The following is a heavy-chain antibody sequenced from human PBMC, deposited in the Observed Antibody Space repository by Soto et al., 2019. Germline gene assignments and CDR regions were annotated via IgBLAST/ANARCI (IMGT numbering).Heavy chain of an antibody. D-gene: IGHD3-10*01. CDR1: GFSLSTSGVG. CDR3: AHRRSITMVRGVSFDY. V-gene: IGHV2-5*02. CDR2: IYWDDDK. Sequence: QITLKESGPTLVKPTQTLTLTCTFSGFSLSTSGVGVGWIRQPPGKALEWLALIYWDDDKRYSPSLKSRLTITKDTSKNQVVLTMTNMDPVDTATYYCAHRRSITMVRGVSFDYWGQGTLVTVSS. J-gene: IGHJ4*02.